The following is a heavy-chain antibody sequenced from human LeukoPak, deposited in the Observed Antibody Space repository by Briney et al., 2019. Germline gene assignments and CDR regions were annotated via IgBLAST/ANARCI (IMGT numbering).Heavy chain of an antibody. CDR1: GFTFSSHW. D-gene: IGHD3-10*01. CDR3: AGKGNAFDF. V-gene: IGHV3-7*01. Sequence: GSLRLSCAASGFTFSSHWMTWVRQAPGKGLEWVANIKLDVSETFYADSVRGRFTISRDNTKNSLYLQMDSLRAEDTAVYYCAGKGNAFDFWGQGTMVTVSS. J-gene: IGHJ3*01. CDR2: IKLDVSET.